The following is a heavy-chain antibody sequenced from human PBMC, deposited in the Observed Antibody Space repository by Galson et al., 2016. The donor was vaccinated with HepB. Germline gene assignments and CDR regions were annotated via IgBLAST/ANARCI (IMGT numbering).Heavy chain of an antibody. J-gene: IGHJ6*02. CDR3: ARDEWQLGPWYYSMDV. CDR2: IYPGGTT. Sequence: SLRLSCAASGFSVSSSYMSWVRQAPGKGLEWVSVIYPGGTTYLADSVKGRFTISRDNSNNMVHLQMNSLRVEDTAVYFCARDEWQLGPWYYSMDVWGQETTVTVSS. D-gene: IGHD4-23*01. CDR1: GFSVSSSY. V-gene: IGHV3-66*01.